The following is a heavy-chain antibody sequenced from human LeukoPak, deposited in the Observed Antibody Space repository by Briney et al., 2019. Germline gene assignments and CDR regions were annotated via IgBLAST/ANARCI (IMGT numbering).Heavy chain of an antibody. D-gene: IGHD3-10*01. Sequence: PGGSLRLSCAASGFTFSDYYMSWIRQAPGKGLEWVSYISSSSYTNYADSVKGRFTISRDNAKNSLYLQMNSLRAEDTAVYYCARAGTYGSGSYYRWGQGTLVTVSS. V-gene: IGHV3-11*05. CDR1: GFTFSDYY. CDR2: ISSSSYT. CDR3: ARAGTYGSGSYYR. J-gene: IGHJ4*02.